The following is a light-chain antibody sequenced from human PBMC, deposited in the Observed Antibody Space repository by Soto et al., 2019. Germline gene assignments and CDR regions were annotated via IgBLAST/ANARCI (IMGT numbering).Light chain of an antibody. CDR1: SPNIGNNY. J-gene: IGLJ7*01. Sequence: QSVLTQPPSVSAAPGQKVTISCSGSSPNIGNNYVSWYQQLPGTAPHLLIYENNKQPSGIPGRFSGSKSGTSATLGITGLQTGDEADYYCGTWDSSLSAVFGGGTQLTVL. CDR2: ENN. V-gene: IGLV1-51*02. CDR3: GTWDSSLSAV.